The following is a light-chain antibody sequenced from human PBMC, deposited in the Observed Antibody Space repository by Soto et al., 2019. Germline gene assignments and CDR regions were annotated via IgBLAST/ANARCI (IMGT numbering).Light chain of an antibody. CDR3: QQYNSYST. CDR2: DAS. J-gene: IGKJ1*01. CDR1: QSISSW. V-gene: IGKV1-5*01. Sequence: DIQMTQSPSTLSASVGDRVTITCRASQSISSWLAWYQQKPGKAPKLLIYDASSLESGVPSRFSGSGSGTEFTLTISSLQPDDCATYYCQQYNSYSTFGQGTKVDIK.